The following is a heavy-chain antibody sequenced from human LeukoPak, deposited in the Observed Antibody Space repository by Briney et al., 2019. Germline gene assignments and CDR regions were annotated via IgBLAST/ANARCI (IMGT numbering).Heavy chain of an antibody. CDR3: AKDPHGSGWYGPYYFDY. J-gene: IGHJ4*02. D-gene: IGHD6-19*01. V-gene: IGHV3-23*01. CDR2: ISGSGGST. Sequence: GGSLRLSCAASGFTFSSYAMSWVRQAPGKGLEWVSAISGSGGSTYYADSVKGRFTISRDNSKNTLYLQMNSLRAEDTAVYYCAKDPHGSGWYGPYYFDYWGQGTLVTVSS. CDR1: GFTFSSYA.